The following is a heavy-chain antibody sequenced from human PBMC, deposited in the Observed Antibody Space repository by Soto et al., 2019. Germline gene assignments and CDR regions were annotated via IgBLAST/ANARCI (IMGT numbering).Heavy chain of an antibody. CDR2: IYYSGST. D-gene: IGHD3-10*01. J-gene: IGHJ4*02. CDR1: GGSISSGGYY. V-gene: IGHV4-31*03. Sequence: QVQLQESGPGLVKPSQTLSLTCTVSGGSISSGGYYWSWIRQHPGKGLEWIGYIYYSGSTYYNPALKSRVTISVDTAKKQFSLKVSSVTAADTAVYYCARDRPRGVPDYWGQGTLVTVSS. CDR3: ARDRPRGVPDY.